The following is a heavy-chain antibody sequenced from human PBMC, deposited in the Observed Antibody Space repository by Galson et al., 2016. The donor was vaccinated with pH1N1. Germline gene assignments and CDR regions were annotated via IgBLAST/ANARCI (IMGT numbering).Heavy chain of an antibody. J-gene: IGHJ4*02. V-gene: IGHV1-24*01. CDR2: FDPTDAET. CDR3: ATLLGSHLADFSSPPDDY. CDR1: GFALT. D-gene: IGHD3-16*02. Sequence: SVKVSCKVYGFALTMHWVRQAPGKGLEWMGGFDPTDAETIYAQKFQGRLTLTDDASTDTVYMELRRLRSEDTAVYYCATLLGSHLADFSSPPDDYWGQGTLVTVSS.